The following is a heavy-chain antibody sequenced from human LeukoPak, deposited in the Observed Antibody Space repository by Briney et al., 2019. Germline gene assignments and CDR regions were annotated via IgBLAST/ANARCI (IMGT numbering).Heavy chain of an antibody. Sequence: KTGGSLRLSCAASGFTFSDYYMSWIRQAPGKGLEWVSYITSSGSTIYYADSMKGRFTISRDNAKHSLFLQLDSLRAEDTAVYYCARIGRPAAFDIWGQRTLVIVSS. J-gene: IGHJ3*02. D-gene: IGHD6-6*01. CDR2: ITSSGSTI. V-gene: IGHV3-11*01. CDR3: ARIGRPAAFDI. CDR1: GFTFSDYY.